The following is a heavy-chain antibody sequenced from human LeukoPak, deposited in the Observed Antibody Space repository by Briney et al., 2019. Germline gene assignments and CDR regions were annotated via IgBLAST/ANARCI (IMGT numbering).Heavy chain of an antibody. CDR1: GGSISTRYYY. CDR2: IHDSGST. D-gene: IGHD3-10*01. Sequence: SETLSLTCAVSGGSISTRYYYWRWIRQPPGKGLEWIGTIHDSGSTYYSPSLKSQVTISVDTSNNQFSPKLSSVTAGDTAVYYCASLYFYGSGSFPNYWGQGILVTVST. J-gene: IGHJ4*02. V-gene: IGHV4-39*01. CDR3: ASLYFYGSGSFPNY.